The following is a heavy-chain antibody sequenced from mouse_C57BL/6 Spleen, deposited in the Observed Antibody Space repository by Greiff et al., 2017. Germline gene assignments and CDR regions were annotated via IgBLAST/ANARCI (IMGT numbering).Heavy chain of an antibody. J-gene: IGHJ2*01. Sequence: VKVEESGPGLVQPSQSLSISCTVSGFSLTSYGVHWVRQSPGKGLEWLGVIWSGGGTDNNAAFISRLSIRKENSKSQVFFKMNRLQADDTAIYYCATLCFVSTVVSDYWGQGTTLTVSA. V-gene: IGHV2-2*01. CDR2: IWSGGGT. CDR1: GFSLTSYG. CDR3: ATLCFVSTVVSDY. D-gene: IGHD1-1*01.